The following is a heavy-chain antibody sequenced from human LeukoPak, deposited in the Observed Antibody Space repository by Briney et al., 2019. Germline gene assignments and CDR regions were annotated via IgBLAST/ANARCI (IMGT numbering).Heavy chain of an antibody. Sequence: MPSETLSLTCTVAGGSISSSSYYWGWIRQPPGKGLEWIGSIYYSGSTYYNPSLKSRVTISVDTSKNQFSLKLSSVTAADTAVYYCARILEYFDWPADYWGQGTLVTVSS. V-gene: IGHV4-39*01. CDR2: IYYSGST. CDR3: ARILEYFDWPADY. J-gene: IGHJ4*02. CDR1: GGSISSSSYY. D-gene: IGHD3-9*01.